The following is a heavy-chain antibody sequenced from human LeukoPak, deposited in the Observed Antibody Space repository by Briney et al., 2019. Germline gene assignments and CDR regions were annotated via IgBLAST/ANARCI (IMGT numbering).Heavy chain of an antibody. CDR2: INTNTGNP. Sequence: ASVKVSCKASGYTFTSYAMNWVRQAPGQGLEWMGWINTNTGNPTYAQGFTGRFVFSLDTSVSTAYLQISNLKAEDTAVYYCAREGPIEYSSSSGGNYYYYYYMDVWGKGTTVTVSS. CDR3: AREGPIEYSSSSGGNYYYYYYMDV. CDR1: GYTFTSYA. J-gene: IGHJ6*03. V-gene: IGHV7-4-1*02. D-gene: IGHD6-6*01.